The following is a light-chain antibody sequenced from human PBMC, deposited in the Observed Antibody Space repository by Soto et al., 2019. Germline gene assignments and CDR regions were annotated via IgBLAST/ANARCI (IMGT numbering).Light chain of an antibody. CDR2: EVT. CDR3: SAYAGSDNTL. CDR1: SSDVGKYDY. J-gene: IGLJ1*01. V-gene: IGLV2-8*01. Sequence: QSVLTQPPSASGSPGQSVTISCAGSSSDVGKYDYVSWYQQHPGKAPKLMIYEVTKRPSGVPGRFSGSKSGNTASLTVSGLQADDEGDYYCSAYAGSDNTLFGSGTEVTVL.